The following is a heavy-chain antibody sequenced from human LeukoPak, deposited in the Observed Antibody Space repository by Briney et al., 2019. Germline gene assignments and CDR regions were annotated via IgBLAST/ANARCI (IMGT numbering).Heavy chain of an antibody. CDR2: IGGDGGST. CDR1: GFTFDDYA. J-gene: IGHJ4*02. D-gene: IGHD6-13*01. V-gene: IGHV3-43*02. CDR3: AKDLIAAAVLAY. Sequence: PGGSLRLPCAASGFTFDDYAMHWVRQAPGKGLEWVSLIGGDGGSTYYADSVKGRFTISRDNSKNSLYLQMNSLRTEDTALYYCAKDLIAAAVLAYWGQGTLVTVSS.